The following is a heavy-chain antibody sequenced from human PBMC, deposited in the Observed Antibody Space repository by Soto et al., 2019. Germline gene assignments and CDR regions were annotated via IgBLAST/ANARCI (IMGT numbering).Heavy chain of an antibody. CDR2: IRSKAYGGTT. J-gene: IGHJ3*02. Sequence: GGSLRLSCTASGFTFGDYAMSWLRQAPGKGLEWVGFIRSKAYGGTTEYAASVKGRFTISRDDPKSIAYLQMNSLKTEDTAVYYCTRELPSHGIAFDIWGQGTMVTVSS. CDR3: TRELPSHGIAFDI. V-gene: IGHV3-49*03. D-gene: IGHD1-20*01. CDR1: GFTFGDYA.